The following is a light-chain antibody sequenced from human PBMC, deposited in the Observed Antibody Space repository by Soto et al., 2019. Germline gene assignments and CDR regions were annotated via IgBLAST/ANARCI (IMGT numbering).Light chain of an antibody. CDR1: QNINSPY. Sequence: EIVLTQSPGTLPLSPGDRATLSCRVNQNINSPYLAWYQHKPGQAPRLLVFGTSSRATGIPDRFSGSRSGTDFTLTIQRLEPEDFALYYCQHYGSSPRRTFGQGTKVEMK. V-gene: IGKV3-20*01. CDR3: QHYGSSPRRT. CDR2: GTS. J-gene: IGKJ1*01.